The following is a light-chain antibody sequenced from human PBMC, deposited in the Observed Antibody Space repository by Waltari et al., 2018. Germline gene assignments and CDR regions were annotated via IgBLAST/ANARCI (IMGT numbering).Light chain of an antibody. CDR1: SSNIGSQF. J-gene: IGLJ2*01. CDR2: DDD. CDR3: GTWDNGLTAAV. Sequence: QSVLTQPPSVSAAPGQKVTISCSGGSSNIGSQFVSLYQQFPGTPPKLLIYDDDKRPSGIPDRFSGSKSGTSATLGITGLQTGDEADYYCGTWDNGLTAAVFGGGTKLTVL. V-gene: IGLV1-51*01.